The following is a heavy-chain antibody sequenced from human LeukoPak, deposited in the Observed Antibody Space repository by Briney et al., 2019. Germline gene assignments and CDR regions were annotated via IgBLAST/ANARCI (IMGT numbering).Heavy chain of an antibody. Sequence: GGSLRLSCAASGFTFSSYSRNWVRQAPGKGLEWVSSISSSSSYIYYADSVKGRFTISRDNAKNSLYLQMNSLRAEDTAVYYCAKELWFGSLDMDVWGKGTTVTVSS. CDR3: AKELWFGSLDMDV. V-gene: IGHV3-21*01. CDR1: GFTFSSYS. D-gene: IGHD3-10*01. J-gene: IGHJ6*03. CDR2: ISSSSSYI.